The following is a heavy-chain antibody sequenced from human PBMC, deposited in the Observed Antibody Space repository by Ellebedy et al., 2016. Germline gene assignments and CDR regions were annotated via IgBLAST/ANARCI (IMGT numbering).Heavy chain of an antibody. D-gene: IGHD7-27*01. CDR1: GFTFSSYA. CDR2: ISGSGGST. J-gene: IGHJ4*02. Sequence: GESLKISCAATGFTFSSYAMSWVRQAPGKGLEWVSAISGSGGSTYYADSVKGRFTISRDNAKNALYLQMNSLRAEDTAVYYCARDPPSSETRSWGWGQGTLVTVSS. V-gene: IGHV3-23*01. CDR3: ARDPPSSETRSWG.